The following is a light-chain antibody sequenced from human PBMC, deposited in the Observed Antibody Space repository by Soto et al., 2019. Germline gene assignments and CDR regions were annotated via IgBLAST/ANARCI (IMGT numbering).Light chain of an antibody. Sequence: EIFMTQSPATLCASAVAGATLPCRAVQSVSSSYLAWYQQKPGQAPRLLIYGASSRATGIPDRFSGSGSGTDFTLTISRLEPEDFAVYYCQQYDPSPSITFGQGTRLEIK. CDR3: QQYDPSPSIT. V-gene: IGKV3-20*01. J-gene: IGKJ5*01. CDR2: GAS. CDR1: QSVSSSY.